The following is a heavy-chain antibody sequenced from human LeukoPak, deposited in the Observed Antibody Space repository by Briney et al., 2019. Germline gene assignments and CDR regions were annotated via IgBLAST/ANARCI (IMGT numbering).Heavy chain of an antibody. CDR3: AKDRTPYSGSYYDFDY. D-gene: IGHD1-26*01. Sequence: PGGSLRLSCAASGFTFSSYGMHWVRQAPGKGLEWVAFIRYDGSNKYYADSVKGRFTISRDNSKNTLYLQMNSLRAEDTAVYYCAKDRTPYSGSYYDFDYWGQGTLVTVSS. CDR1: GFTFSSYG. V-gene: IGHV3-30*02. CDR2: IRYDGSNK. J-gene: IGHJ4*02.